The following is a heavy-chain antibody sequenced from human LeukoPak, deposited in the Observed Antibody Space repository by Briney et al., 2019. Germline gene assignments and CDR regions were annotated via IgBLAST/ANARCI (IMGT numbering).Heavy chain of an antibody. J-gene: IGHJ4*02. CDR1: GGSISSYY. CDR2: ISYTGTT. D-gene: IGHD3-22*01. CDR3: ARLMFGSAYYYDFDS. Sequence: SETLSLTCTVSGGSISSYYWSWIRQPPGKGLEWIGYISYTGTTNYNPSLKSRVTILEDTSKNQFSLRLSSVTAADTAVYYCARLMFGSAYYYDFDSWGQGTLVTVSS. V-gene: IGHV4-59*08.